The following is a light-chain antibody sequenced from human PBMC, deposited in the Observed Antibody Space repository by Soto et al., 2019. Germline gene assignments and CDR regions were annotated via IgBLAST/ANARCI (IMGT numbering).Light chain of an antibody. V-gene: IGKV3-15*01. CDR3: QQYINWPRT. Sequence: DIVLTQPPGTLSLSPGERATLSCRASQSVSSSYLAWYQQKPGQAPRLLIYGASIRATDIPAGFIGSGSGTEFTLTISSLQSEDFAVYYCQQYINWPRTFGQGTKVDIK. J-gene: IGKJ1*01. CDR2: GAS. CDR1: QSVSSSY.